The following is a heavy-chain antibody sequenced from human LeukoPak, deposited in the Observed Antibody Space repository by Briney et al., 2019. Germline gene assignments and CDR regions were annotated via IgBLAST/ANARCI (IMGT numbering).Heavy chain of an antibody. Sequence: GASVKVSCKASGYTFTGYYMHWVRQAPGQGLEWMGWINPNSGGTNYAQKFLGRVTMTRDTSISTAYMELSRLRSDDTAVYYCARDFPKDYYYSLDVWGQGTTVTVSS. J-gene: IGHJ6*02. CDR1: GYTFTGYY. V-gene: IGHV1-2*02. CDR3: ARDFPKDYYYSLDV. CDR2: INPNSGGT.